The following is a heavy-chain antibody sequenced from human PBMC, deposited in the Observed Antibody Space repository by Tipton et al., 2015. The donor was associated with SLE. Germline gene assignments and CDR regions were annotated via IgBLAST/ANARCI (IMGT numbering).Heavy chain of an antibody. Sequence: TLSLTCTVSGGSISSGDYYWSWIRQPPGKGLEWIGYIYYSGSTYYNPSLKSRVTISVDTSKNQFSLKLSSVTAADTAVFYCARHSSGWGFYFDYWGQGALVTVSS. V-gene: IGHV4-30-4*08. D-gene: IGHD6-19*01. CDR2: IYYSGST. CDR3: ARHSSGWGFYFDY. J-gene: IGHJ4*02. CDR1: GGSISSGDYY.